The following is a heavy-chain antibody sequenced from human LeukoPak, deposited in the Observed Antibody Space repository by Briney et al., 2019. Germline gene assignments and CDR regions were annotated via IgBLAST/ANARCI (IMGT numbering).Heavy chain of an antibody. J-gene: IGHJ3*02. D-gene: IGHD6-19*01. CDR3: ARDPSIAVAGLHAFDI. Sequence: GGSLRLSCAASGLTFSSYSMNWVRQAPGKGLEWVSSISSSSSYIYYADSVKGRFTISRDNAKNSLYLQMNSLRAEDTAVYYCARDPSIAVAGLHAFDIWGQGTMVTVSS. V-gene: IGHV3-21*01. CDR2: ISSSSSYI. CDR1: GLTFSSYS.